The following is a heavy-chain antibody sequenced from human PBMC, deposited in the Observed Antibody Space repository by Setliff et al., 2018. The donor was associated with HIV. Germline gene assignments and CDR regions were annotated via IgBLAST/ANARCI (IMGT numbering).Heavy chain of an antibody. Sequence: ASVKVSCKAFGYTFTSYFLHWVRQAPGQGLEWLGIIDPNGGATNNAQKLQGRLTVTTDTSTGTLYMELSNLRSDDSAVYYCARAGGGATDQAFDIWGQGTMITVSS. D-gene: IGHD2-2*01. J-gene: IGHJ3*02. CDR3: ARAGGGATDQAFDI. CDR1: GYTFTSYF. V-gene: IGHV1-46*01. CDR2: IDPNGGAT.